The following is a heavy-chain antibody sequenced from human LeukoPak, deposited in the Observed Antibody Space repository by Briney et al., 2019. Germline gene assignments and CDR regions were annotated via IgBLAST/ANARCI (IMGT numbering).Heavy chain of an antibody. CDR3: ARLKCISTTCPSRYVMDV. Sequence: SETLSLTCSVSGGSISSYYWSWIRQPPGKGLEYTGYIYYSGSTNYNPSLKSRVTISVDTSKDQFSLNLTSVTAADTAVYYCARLKCISTTCPSRYVMDVWGQGTTVTVSS. J-gene: IGHJ6*02. CDR1: GGSISSYY. V-gene: IGHV4-59*01. D-gene: IGHD2-2*01. CDR2: IYYSGST.